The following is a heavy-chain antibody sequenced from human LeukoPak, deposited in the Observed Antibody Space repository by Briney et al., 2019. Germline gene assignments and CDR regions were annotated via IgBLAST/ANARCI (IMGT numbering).Heavy chain of an antibody. Sequence: ASVKVSCKASGYTFTSYYTHWVRQAPGQGLEWMGIINPSGGSTSYAQKFQGRVTMTRDTSTSTVYMELSSLRSEDTAVYYCARDGRSHWFDPWGQGTLVTVSS. V-gene: IGHV1-46*01. CDR3: ARDGRSHWFDP. CDR2: INPSGGST. D-gene: IGHD1-26*01. CDR1: GYTFTSYY. J-gene: IGHJ5*02.